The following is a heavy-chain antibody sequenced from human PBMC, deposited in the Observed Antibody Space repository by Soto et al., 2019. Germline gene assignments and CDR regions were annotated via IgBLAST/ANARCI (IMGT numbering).Heavy chain of an antibody. CDR2: IYYSGST. D-gene: IGHD5-18*01. CDR3: ARGYSYGYDCYFDY. Sequence: PSETLSLTCTVSGGSISSGDYYWSWIRQPPGKGLEWIGYIYYSGSTYYNPSLKSRVTISVDTSKNQFSLKLSSVTAADTAVYYCARGYSYGYDCYFDYWCQGTLVTVSS. CDR1: GGSISSGDYY. J-gene: IGHJ4*02. V-gene: IGHV4-30-4*01.